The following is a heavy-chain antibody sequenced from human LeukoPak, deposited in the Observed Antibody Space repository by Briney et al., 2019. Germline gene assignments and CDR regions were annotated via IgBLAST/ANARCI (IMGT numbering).Heavy chain of an antibody. CDR1: GGSISSSRYY. V-gene: IGHV4-39*01. Sequence: PSETLSLTCTVSGGSISSSRYYWGWLRQPPGKGLEWIGSIYYSGSTYYNPSLKSRVTISVDTSKNQFSLKLSSVTAADTAVYYCASLRRIVVVPAATYYYYYGMDVWGQGTTVTVSS. D-gene: IGHD2-2*01. J-gene: IGHJ6*02. CDR2: IYYSGST. CDR3: ASLRRIVVVPAATYYYYYGMDV.